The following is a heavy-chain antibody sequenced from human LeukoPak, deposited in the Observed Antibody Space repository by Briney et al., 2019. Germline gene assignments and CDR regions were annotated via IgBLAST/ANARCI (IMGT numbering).Heavy chain of an antibody. CDR2: ISYDGSNK. Sequence: PGRSLRLSCAASGFTFSSYAMHWVRQAPGKGLEWVAVISYDGSNKYYADSVKGRFTISRDNSKNTRYLQMNSLRAEDTAVYHCARAFSSWDAFDIWGQGTMVTVSS. CDR1: GFTFSSYA. V-gene: IGHV3-30-3*01. CDR3: ARAFSSWDAFDI. J-gene: IGHJ3*02. D-gene: IGHD6-19*01.